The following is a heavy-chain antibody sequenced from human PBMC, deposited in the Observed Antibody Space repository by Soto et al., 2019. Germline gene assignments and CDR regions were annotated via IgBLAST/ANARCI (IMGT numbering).Heavy chain of an antibody. CDR1: GASINNYY. V-gene: IGHV4-59*08. D-gene: IGHD2-2*01. J-gene: IGHJ4*02. Sequence: SETLSLTCTVSGASINNYYWSWIRQPPGKKLKRIGYVYNSGTTNYNPSFESRVNISADTSKNQFSLKLRSVTAVDSAVYYCAHYKRSGFYVFDYWGQGIQVTVS. CDR3: AHYKRSGFYVFDY. CDR2: VYNSGTT.